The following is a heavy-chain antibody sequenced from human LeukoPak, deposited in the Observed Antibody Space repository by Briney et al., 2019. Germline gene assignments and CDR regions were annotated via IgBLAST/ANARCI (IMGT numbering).Heavy chain of an antibody. V-gene: IGHV3-23*01. D-gene: IGHD2-8*02. Sequence: GGSLRLSCAASGFTFSRNGMTWVRQPPGKGLEWVSSIFPSGGEIHYADSVRSRFTISRDNSKSTLSLQMNSLRAEDTAIYYCATYRQVLLPFESWGQGTLVTVSS. CDR2: IFPSGGEI. CDR1: GFTFSRNG. J-gene: IGHJ4*02. CDR3: ATYRQVLLPFES.